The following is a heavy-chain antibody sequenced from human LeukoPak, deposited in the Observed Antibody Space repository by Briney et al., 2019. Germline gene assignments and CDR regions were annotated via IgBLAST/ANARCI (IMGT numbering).Heavy chain of an antibody. CDR3: ASLGATSMDFDD. V-gene: IGHV3-74*01. CDR2: INSDGSST. D-gene: IGHD1-26*01. Sequence: GGSLRLSCAASGFTFSSYWMHWVRQAPGKGLVWVSRINSDGSSTSYADSVKGRFTISRDNAKNTLYLQMNSLRAEDTAVYYCASLGATSMDFDDWGQGTLVTVSS. CDR1: GFTFSSYW. J-gene: IGHJ4*02.